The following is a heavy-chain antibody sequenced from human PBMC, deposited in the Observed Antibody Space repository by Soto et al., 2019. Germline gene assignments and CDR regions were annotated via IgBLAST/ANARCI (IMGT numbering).Heavy chain of an antibody. J-gene: IGHJ6*02. CDR2: ISGSGGSS. CDR1: GFTFSSYA. D-gene: IGHD3-3*01. CDR3: AKGAPCYDFWSGSSMDV. V-gene: IGHV3-23*01. Sequence: GGSLTLSCAASGFTFSSYAMGWVRQAPGKGLEWVSAISGSGGSSYYADSVRGRFTISRDNSKNTLYLQMNSLRAEDTAVYYCAKGAPCYDFWSGSSMDVWGQGTTVTVSS.